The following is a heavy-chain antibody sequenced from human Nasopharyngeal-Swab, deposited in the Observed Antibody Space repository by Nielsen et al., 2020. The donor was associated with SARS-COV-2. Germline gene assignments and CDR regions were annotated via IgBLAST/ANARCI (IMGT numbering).Heavy chain of an antibody. J-gene: IGHJ4*02. CDR3: ARSSAYFFDY. V-gene: IGHV3-53*04. CDR2: SYTGGAT. Sequence: GESLKISCAASGFIFSDYYMSWIRQAPGKGLEWVSVSYTGGATYYADSVKGRFTISKHDSKNTVYLQMNSLRAEDTAVYYCARSSAYFFDYWGQGTLVTVSS. D-gene: IGHD3-22*01. CDR1: GFIFSDYY.